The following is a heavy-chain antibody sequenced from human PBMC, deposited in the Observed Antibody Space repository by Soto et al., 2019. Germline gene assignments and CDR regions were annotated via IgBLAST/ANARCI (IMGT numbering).Heavy chain of an antibody. CDR3: AIPPTPYDSSGYPDAFDI. V-gene: IGHV1-69*13. CDR2: IIPIFGTA. CDR1: GGTFSSYA. D-gene: IGHD3-22*01. J-gene: IGHJ3*02. Sequence: SVKVSCKASGGTFSSYAISWVRQAPGQGLEWMGGIIPIFGTANYAQKFQGRVTITADESTSTAYMELSSLRSEDTAVYYCAIPPTPYDSSGYPDAFDIWGQGTIVTVSS.